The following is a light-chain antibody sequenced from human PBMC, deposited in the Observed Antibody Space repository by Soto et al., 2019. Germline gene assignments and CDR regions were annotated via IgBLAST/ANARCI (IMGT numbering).Light chain of an antibody. J-gene: IGKJ4*01. CDR2: DAS. CDR1: QSVSSY. V-gene: IGKV3-11*01. CDR3: QQRSNWPRT. Sequence: EIVLTQSPATLSLSPGERATLSCRASQSVSSYLAWYQQTPGQAPRLLIYDASNRATGIPARFSGSGSGTDFTLTISSLEPEEFAVYYCQQRSNWPRTFGGGTNVEIK.